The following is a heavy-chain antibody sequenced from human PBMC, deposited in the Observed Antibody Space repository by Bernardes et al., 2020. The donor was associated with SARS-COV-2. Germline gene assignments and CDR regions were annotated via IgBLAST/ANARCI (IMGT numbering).Heavy chain of an antibody. CDR3: ARGRSGRNGYPKPGDY. J-gene: IGHJ4*02. CDR2: INHSGST. CDR1: GGSFSGSY. V-gene: IGHV4-34*01. D-gene: IGHD5-12*01. Sequence: SETLSLTCAVYGGSFSGSYWNWIRQPPGPGLEWIGEINHSGSTNYNPSLKSRVTISVDTSKNQFSLKLTSVTAADTAVYYCARGRSGRNGYPKPGDYWGQGTLVTGSS.